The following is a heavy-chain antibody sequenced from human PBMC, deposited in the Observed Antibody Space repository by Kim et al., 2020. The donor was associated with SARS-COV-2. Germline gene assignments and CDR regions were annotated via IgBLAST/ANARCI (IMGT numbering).Heavy chain of an antibody. D-gene: IGHD5-18*01. Sequence: ADSGKDRFPIARDNSTDTLYLQMNSLRAEDTAVYYCARAPPEYSLRAFDIWGQGTMVTVSS. CDR3: ARAPPEYSLRAFDI. V-gene: IGHV3-53*01. J-gene: IGHJ3*02.